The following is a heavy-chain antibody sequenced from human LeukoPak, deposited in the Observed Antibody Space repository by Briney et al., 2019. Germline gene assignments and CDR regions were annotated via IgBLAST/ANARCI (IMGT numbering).Heavy chain of an antibody. CDR2: ISGGADRT. J-gene: IGHJ4*02. Sequence: PGGSLRLSCAVSGFSVTNNYMSWVRQAPGRGLECVSVISGGADRTYYAETVKGRFTISRDDSKNTLYLQMNSLRAEDTAVYYCAKGHSAYGTGFDYWGQGTLVTVSS. CDR3: AKGHSAYGTGFDY. V-gene: IGHV3-23*01. D-gene: IGHD5-12*01. CDR1: GFSVTNNY.